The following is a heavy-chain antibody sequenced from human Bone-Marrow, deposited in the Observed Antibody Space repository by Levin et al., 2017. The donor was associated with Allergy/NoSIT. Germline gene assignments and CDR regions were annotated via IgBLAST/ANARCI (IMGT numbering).Heavy chain of an antibody. D-gene: IGHD3-16*01. CDR3: AKDFGGATNPLDS. V-gene: IGHV3-30*18. Sequence: GGSLRLSCAASGFMFSSYGMHWVRQAPGKGLEWVTIISSDGSLTYYTDSVKGRFTVSRDNSKNTLYLQLNSLRSDDTAVYYCAKDFGGATNPLDSWGLGTLVTVSS. CDR2: ISSDGSLT. J-gene: IGHJ4*02. CDR1: GFMFSSYG.